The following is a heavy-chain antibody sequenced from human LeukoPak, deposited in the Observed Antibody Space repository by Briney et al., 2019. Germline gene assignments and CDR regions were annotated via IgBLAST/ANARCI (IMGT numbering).Heavy chain of an antibody. V-gene: IGHV3-48*03. D-gene: IGHD6-19*01. J-gene: IGHJ4*02. CDR1: GFTFSSYD. CDR2: ISSSGSTI. Sequence: GGSLRLSCAASGFTFSSYDMNWVRQAPGKGLEWLSYISSSGSTIYYADSVKGRFTISRDNAKNSVYLQMNSLRAEDTAVYYCARSWLAVAGLEYWGQGTLVTVSS. CDR3: ARSWLAVAGLEY.